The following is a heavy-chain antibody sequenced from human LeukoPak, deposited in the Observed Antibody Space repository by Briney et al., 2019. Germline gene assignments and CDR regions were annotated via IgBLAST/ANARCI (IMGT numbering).Heavy chain of an antibody. V-gene: IGHV3-74*03. J-gene: IGHJ4*02. CDR3: ARGYGDSWFYFDN. D-gene: IGHD6-13*01. Sequence: GGSLILSCGASGLTFSSHWMHWVRQAPGKGMVWVSRINSDGRSITYADSVKGRFTISRDNAKNTLYLQMNSLRAEDTAVYYCARGYGDSWFYFDNWGQGTLVTVSS. CDR1: GLTFSSHW. CDR2: INSDGRSI.